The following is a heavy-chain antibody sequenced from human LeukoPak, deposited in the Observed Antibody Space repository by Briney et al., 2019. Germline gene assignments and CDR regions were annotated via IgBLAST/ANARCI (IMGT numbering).Heavy chain of an antibody. V-gene: IGHV3-21*01. CDR1: GFTFSSYS. CDR3: ARGASVSSSWLANY. Sequence: PGGSLRLSCAASGFTFSSYSMNWVRQAPGKGLEWVSSISSSSSNIYYADSVKGRFTVSRDNAKNSVYLQMHSLRAEDTAVYYCARGASVSSSWLANYWGQGTLVTVSS. D-gene: IGHD6-13*01. CDR2: ISSSSSNI. J-gene: IGHJ4*02.